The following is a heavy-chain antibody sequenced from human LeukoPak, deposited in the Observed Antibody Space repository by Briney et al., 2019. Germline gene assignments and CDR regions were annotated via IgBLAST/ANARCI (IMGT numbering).Heavy chain of an antibody. D-gene: IGHD6-6*01. V-gene: IGHV3-21*06. CDR3: ARDWGEYSSSSVGY. J-gene: IGHJ4*02. Sequence: GGSLRLSCAASGFSFSSYTMNWVRQAPGKGLEWVSSISGSGSYIYYADSVEGRLTISRDNAKNSLNLEMHSLRAEDTAVYYCARDWGEYSSSSVGYWGQGTLVTVTS. CDR1: GFSFSSYT. CDR2: ISGSGSYI.